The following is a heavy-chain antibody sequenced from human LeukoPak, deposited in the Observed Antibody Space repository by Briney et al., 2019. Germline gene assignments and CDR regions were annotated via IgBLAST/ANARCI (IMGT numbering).Heavy chain of an antibody. CDR1: GYTFTSYD. CDR2: INPSGGST. CDR3: ARAYYHDYSDYHWAPDY. D-gene: IGHD3-22*01. Sequence: ASVKVSCKTSGYTFTSYDLHWVRQAPGQGLEWMGIINPSGGSTNYAQKFQGRVTITRDTSTSTVYMEMSSLRSEDTAVYYCARAYYHDYSDYHWAPDYWGQGTLVTVS. J-gene: IGHJ4*02. V-gene: IGHV1-46*01.